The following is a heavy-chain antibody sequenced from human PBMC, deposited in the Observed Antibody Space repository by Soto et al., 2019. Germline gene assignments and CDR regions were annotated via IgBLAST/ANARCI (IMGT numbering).Heavy chain of an antibody. J-gene: IGHJ6*02. CDR1: GFTFSDYW. CDR2: INGDGTRT. Sequence: VQVAESGGGLVQPGGSLRLSCAASGFTFSDYWLHWVRQAPGEGLEWVSRINGDGTRTFYADSVKGRLAISRDNARDTVFLQMNSLRAEDTAVYFCARGIRNYYGMDVWGQGTTVTVSS. CDR3: ARGIRNYYGMDV. V-gene: IGHV3-74*01.